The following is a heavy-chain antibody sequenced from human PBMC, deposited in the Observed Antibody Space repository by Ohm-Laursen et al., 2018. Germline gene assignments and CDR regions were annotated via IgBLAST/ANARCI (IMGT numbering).Heavy chain of an antibody. D-gene: IGHD1-7*01. V-gene: IGHV1-8*01. J-gene: IGHJ3*02. Sequence: EASVKVSCKASGYTFTSYDINWVRQATGQGLEWMGWMNPKNDDTGYAHKFQGRVTMSRNTSISTANLEMTSLRSEDTAVYYCARGRLSGTRRALDIWGQGTLVTVSS. CDR3: ARGRLSGTRRALDI. CDR2: MNPKNDDT. CDR1: GYTFTSYD.